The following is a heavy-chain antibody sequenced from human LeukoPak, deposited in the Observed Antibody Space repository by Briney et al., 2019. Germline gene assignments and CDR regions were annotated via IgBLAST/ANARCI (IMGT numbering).Heavy chain of an antibody. CDR2: ISSSSSYI. V-gene: IGHV3-21*01. J-gene: IGHJ4*02. CDR1: GFTFSSYS. D-gene: IGHD3-22*01. Sequence: GGSLRLSCAASGFTFSSYSMNWVRQAPGKGLEWVSSISSSSSYIYYADSVKGRFTISRDNAKNSLYLQMNSLRAEDTAVYYCASMGDYYDSSDYWGQGTLVTVSS. CDR3: ASMGDYYDSSDY.